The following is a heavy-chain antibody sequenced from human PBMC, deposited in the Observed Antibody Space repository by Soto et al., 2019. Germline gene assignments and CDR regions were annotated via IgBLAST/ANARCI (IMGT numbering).Heavy chain of an antibody. CDR3: ARGNTFAKPAAAGTRSLFDY. CDR1: GGSFSGYY. CDR2: INHSGST. V-gene: IGHV4-34*01. J-gene: IGHJ4*02. Sequence: SETLSLTCAVYGGSFSGYYWSWIRQPPGKGLEWIGEINHSGSTNYNPSLKSRVTISVDTSKNQFSLKLSSVTAADTAVYYCARGNTFAKPAAAGTRSLFDYWGQGTLVTVSS. D-gene: IGHD6-13*01.